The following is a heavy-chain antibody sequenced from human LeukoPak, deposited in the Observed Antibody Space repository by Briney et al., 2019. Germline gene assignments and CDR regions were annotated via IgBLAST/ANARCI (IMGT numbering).Heavy chain of an antibody. CDR3: ARGPLGDYYCSGGSCYILENWFDP. D-gene: IGHD2-15*01. Sequence: ASVKVSCKASGYTFTSYYMHWVRQAPGQGLEWMGIINPSGGSTSYAQKFQGRVTMTRDTSTSTVYMELRSRGSEDTAVYYCARGPLGDYYCSGGSCYILENWFDPWGQGTLVTVSS. J-gene: IGHJ5*02. CDR2: INPSGGST. CDR1: GYTFTSYY. V-gene: IGHV1-46*01.